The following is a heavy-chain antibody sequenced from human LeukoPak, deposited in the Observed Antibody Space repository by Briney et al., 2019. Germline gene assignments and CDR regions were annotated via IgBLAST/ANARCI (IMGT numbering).Heavy chain of an antibody. D-gene: IGHD3-16*01. CDR3: TRGAGWLIDY. J-gene: IGHJ4*02. Sequence: SETLSLTCTVSGGSTSSSSYYWGWIRQPPGKGLEWIGSIYYSGSTYYNPSLKSRVTISVDTSKNQFSLKLNSVTTADTAVYYCTRGAGWLIDYWGQGILVTVSS. CDR2: IYYSGST. V-gene: IGHV4-39*07. CDR1: GGSTSSSSYY.